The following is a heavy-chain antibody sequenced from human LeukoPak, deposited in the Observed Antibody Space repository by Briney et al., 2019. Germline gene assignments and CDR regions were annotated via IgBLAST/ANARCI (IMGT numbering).Heavy chain of an antibody. J-gene: IGHJ6*02. CDR3: ARVGYYDSSGYPPGYYYGMDV. CDR2: ISNSSSYI. CDR1: GFTFSSYS. V-gene: IGHV3-21*01. D-gene: IGHD3-22*01. Sequence: GGSLRLSCAASGFTFSSYSMNWVRQAPGKGLEWVSSISNSSSYIYYADSVKGRFTISRDNAKNSLCLQMNSLRAEDTAVYYCARVGYYDSSGYPPGYYYGMDVWGQGTTVTVSS.